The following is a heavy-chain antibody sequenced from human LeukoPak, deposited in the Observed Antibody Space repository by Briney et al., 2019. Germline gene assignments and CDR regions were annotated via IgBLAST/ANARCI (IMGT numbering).Heavy chain of an antibody. D-gene: IGHD3-3*01. Sequence: PSGTLSLTCAVSDGSINSNYWWTWVRQSPGKGLEWIGEIYHTGSVNYNLSLESRVTISRDRSKNQFSPMLRSVTAADTAVYYCARHYDFWSAYNYWGQGILVTVSS. CDR1: DGSINSNYW. CDR3: ARHYDFWSAYNY. CDR2: IYHTGSV. V-gene: IGHV4-4*02. J-gene: IGHJ4*02.